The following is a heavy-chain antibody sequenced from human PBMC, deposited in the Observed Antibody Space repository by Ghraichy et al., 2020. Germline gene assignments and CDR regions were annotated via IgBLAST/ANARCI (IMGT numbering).Heavy chain of an antibody. CDR1: GFTFSGYG. J-gene: IGHJ5*02. CDR2: ISFDGSYK. Sequence: GESLNISCAASGFTFSGYGIHWVRQAPGKGLEWVAVISFDGSYKYYADSVKGRFTISRDNSKNALYLQMNSLRAEDTAVYYCAKDPLRGVTPGWFDPWGQGTLVTVSS. V-gene: IGHV3-30*18. CDR3: AKDPLRGVTPGWFDP. D-gene: IGHD3-10*01.